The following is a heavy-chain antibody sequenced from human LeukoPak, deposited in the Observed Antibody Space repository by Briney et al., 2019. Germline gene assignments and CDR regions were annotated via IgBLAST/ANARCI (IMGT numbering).Heavy chain of an antibody. D-gene: IGHD1-1*01. CDR2: ISAYNGNT. V-gene: IGHV1-18*01. J-gene: IGHJ4*02. CDR1: GYTFTNYG. Sequence: ASXXVSCKTSGYTFTNYGISWVRQAPGQGLEWMGWISAYNGNTNYVQKFRGRVAMTTDTSTSTVYMDLRSLRSDDTAVYYCARDIATVQHQDWGQGTLVTVSS. CDR3: ARDIATVQHQD.